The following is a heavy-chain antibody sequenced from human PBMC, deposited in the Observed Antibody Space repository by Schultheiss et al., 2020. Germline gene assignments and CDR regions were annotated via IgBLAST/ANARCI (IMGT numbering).Heavy chain of an antibody. D-gene: IGHD3-3*01. CDR3: ARSSYGITIFGVPTYYGMDV. V-gene: IGHV4-39*01. CDR2: IHYSGST. Sequence: SETLSLTCTVSGGSISTSNYYWVWIRQPPGKGLEWIGNIHYSGSTYYNPPLKSRVTISVNTSKNQFSLKLSSVTAADTAVYYCARSSYGITIFGVPTYYGMDVWGQGTTVTVSS. J-gene: IGHJ6*02. CDR1: GGSISTSNYY.